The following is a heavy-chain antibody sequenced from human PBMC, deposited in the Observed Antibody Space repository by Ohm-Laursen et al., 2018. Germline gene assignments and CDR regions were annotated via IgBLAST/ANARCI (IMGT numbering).Heavy chain of an antibody. D-gene: IGHD2-2*01. CDR3: ARDLIAYCPTTSCDNFGMDV. V-gene: IGHV4-4*07. CDR1: GGSISRYY. Sequence: SQTLSLTCTVSGGSISRYYWSWIRQPAGKGLEWIGRVHSSGSTNYNPSLKSRVTMSVDTSKNQFSLKLTSVTAADTAVYYCARDLIAYCPTTSCDNFGMDVWGQGTTVTVSS. CDR2: VHSSGST. J-gene: IGHJ6*02.